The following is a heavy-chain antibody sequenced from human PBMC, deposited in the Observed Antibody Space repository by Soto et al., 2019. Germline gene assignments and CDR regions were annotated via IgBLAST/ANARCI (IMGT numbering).Heavy chain of an antibody. V-gene: IGHV4-39*01. D-gene: IGHD2-15*01. Sequence: QLQLQESGPGLVKRSETLSLTCTVSGGSISSSSYYWGWIRQPPGKGLEWIGSIYYSGSTYYNPSLKSRVTISVDTSKNQFSLKLSSVTAADTAVYYCARHTPAISISDHWGQGTLVTVSS. J-gene: IGHJ4*02. CDR2: IYYSGST. CDR3: ARHTPAISISDH. CDR1: GGSISSSSYY.